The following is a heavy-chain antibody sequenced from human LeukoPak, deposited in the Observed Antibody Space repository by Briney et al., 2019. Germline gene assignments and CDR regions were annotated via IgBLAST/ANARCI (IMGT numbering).Heavy chain of an antibody. CDR2: IKQDGSEK. CDR3: ARKGGSGSHYYYYYMDV. D-gene: IGHD3-10*01. J-gene: IGHJ6*03. V-gene: IGHV3-7*01. CDR1: GFTFSSYW. Sequence: PGGSLRLSCAASGFTFSSYWMSWVRQAPGRGLEWVANIKQDGSEKYYVDSVKGRFTISRDNAKNSLYLQMNSLRAEDTAVYYCARKGGSGSHYYYYYMDVWGKGTTVTIS.